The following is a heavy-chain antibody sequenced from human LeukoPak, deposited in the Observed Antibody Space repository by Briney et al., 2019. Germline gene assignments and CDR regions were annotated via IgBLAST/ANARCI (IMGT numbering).Heavy chain of an antibody. CDR1: GSTFSSYA. V-gene: IGHV3-23*01. D-gene: IGHD6-19*01. J-gene: IGHJ4*02. Sequence: GGSLRLSCAASGSTFSSYAMSWVRQAPGKGLEWVSRISRSGGSTYYADSVKGRFTISRDNSKNTLYMQMNSLRAEDTAVYYCAKGNSGWYDYWGQGTLVTVSS. CDR3: AKGNSGWYDY. CDR2: ISRSGGST.